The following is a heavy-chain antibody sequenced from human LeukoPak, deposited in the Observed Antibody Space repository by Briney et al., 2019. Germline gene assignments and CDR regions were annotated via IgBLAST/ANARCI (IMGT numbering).Heavy chain of an antibody. V-gene: IGHV3-66*01. CDR2: IYSGGST. CDR1: GFTVSSNY. Sequence: GGSLRLSCAASGFTVSSNYMSWVRQAPGKGLEWVSVIYSGGSTYYAESVKGRFTISRDNSKNTLYLQMNSLRAEDTAVYYCARVLSGGWYIYYWGQGTLLTVSS. CDR3: ARVLSGGWYIYY. J-gene: IGHJ4*02. D-gene: IGHD6-19*01.